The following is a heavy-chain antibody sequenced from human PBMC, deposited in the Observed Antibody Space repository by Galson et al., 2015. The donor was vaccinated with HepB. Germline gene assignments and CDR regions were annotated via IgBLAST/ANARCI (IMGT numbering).Heavy chain of an antibody. CDR3: AKGLDYADAFDV. CDR2: VHGNGDI. Sequence: SLRLSCAASGFSVNDNNMCWVRQAPGKGLEWVSVVHGNGDIYYADSVKGRFTISRDNSRNTLYLQMNSLRDEDTAVYYYAKGLDYADAFDVWGQGTMVTVSS. CDR1: GFSVNDNN. J-gene: IGHJ3*01. V-gene: IGHV3-23*01. D-gene: IGHD4-17*01.